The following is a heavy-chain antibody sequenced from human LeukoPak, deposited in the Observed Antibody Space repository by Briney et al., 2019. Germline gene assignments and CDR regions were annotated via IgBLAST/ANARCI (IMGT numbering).Heavy chain of an antibody. D-gene: IGHD3-3*01. J-gene: IGHJ3*02. CDR3: ASGLWSGDDAFDI. V-gene: IGHV3-21*01. Sequence: PGGSLRLYCEASGFTFSSYSMNWVRQAPGKGLEWVSSISSSSSYIYYADSVKGRFTISRDNAKNSLYLQMNSLRAEDTAVYYCASGLWSGDDAFDIWGQGTMVTVSS. CDR1: GFTFSSYS. CDR2: ISSSSSYI.